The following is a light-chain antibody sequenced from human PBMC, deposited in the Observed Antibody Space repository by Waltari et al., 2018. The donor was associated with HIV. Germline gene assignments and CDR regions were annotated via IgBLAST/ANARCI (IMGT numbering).Light chain of an antibody. CDR1: SPNIGAGSA. V-gene: IGLV1-40*01. CDR2: GNS. CDR3: QSYDSSLSGVV. Sequence: QSVLTQPPSVSGAPGQRVTISCTGSSPNIGAGSAVHWYQPLPGTAPKLLIYGNSNRPSGVPDRFSGSKSGTSASLAITGLQAEDEADYYCQSYDSSLSGVVFGGGTKLTVL. J-gene: IGLJ2*01.